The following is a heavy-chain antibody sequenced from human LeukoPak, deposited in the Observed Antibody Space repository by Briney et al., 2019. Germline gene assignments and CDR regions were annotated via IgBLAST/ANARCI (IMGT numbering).Heavy chain of an antibody. V-gene: IGHV3-7*01. CDR3: ARIYYFGDNNWRYFDN. CDR2: RDPDGSEK. J-gene: IGHJ4*02. Sequence: GRSLRLSYAASGLTFTSYWMGWARQAPGKGLEWLANRDPDGSEKQYGDSVKGRFTTSRDNAKNSLYLQMNSLRAEDTAIYYCARIYYFGDNNWRYFDNWGQGTLVTVSS. D-gene: IGHD3-10*01. CDR1: GLTFTSYW.